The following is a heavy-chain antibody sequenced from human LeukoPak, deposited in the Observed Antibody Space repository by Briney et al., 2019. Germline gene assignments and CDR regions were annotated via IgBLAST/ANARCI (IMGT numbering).Heavy chain of an antibody. CDR3: ASSGSYRFRH. D-gene: IGHD1-26*01. CDR2: ISSSNSAI. Sequence: GGSLRLSCAASGFTFSSYSMNWVRQAPGKGLEWISFISSSNSAIYYADSVKGRFTISRDNAKNSVFLQMVSLRAEDTAVYYCASSGSYRFRHWGQGTLVTVSS. CDR1: GFTFSSYS. V-gene: IGHV3-48*01. J-gene: IGHJ1*01.